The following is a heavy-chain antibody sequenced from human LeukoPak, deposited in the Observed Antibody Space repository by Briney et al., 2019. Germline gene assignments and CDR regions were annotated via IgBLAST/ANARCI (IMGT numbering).Heavy chain of an antibody. CDR1: GGSISSSSYY. Sequence: SETLSLTCTVSGGSISSSSYYWGWIRQPPGKGLEWIGSIYYSGSTYYNPSLKSRVTISVDTSKNQFSLKLSSVTAADTAVYYCARERRVRGVPDYWGQGTLVTVSS. CDR3: ARERRVRGVPDY. D-gene: IGHD3-10*01. CDR2: IYYSGST. J-gene: IGHJ4*02. V-gene: IGHV4-39*07.